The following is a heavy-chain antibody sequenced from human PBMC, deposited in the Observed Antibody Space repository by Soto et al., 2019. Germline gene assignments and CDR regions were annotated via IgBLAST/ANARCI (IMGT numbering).Heavy chain of an antibody. V-gene: IGHV3-30-3*01. Sequence: QVQLVESGGGVVQPGRSLRLSCAASGFIFSPYTMHWVRQTPGKGLEGVAVISYDGNDKYYADSVKGRFTTSRDNSKNTLYLQMNSLRAEDTALYYCARGGGFCGADCYKGGIDYWGQGTLVTVCS. CDR3: ARGGGFCGADCYKGGIDY. J-gene: IGHJ4*02. CDR1: GFIFSPYT. CDR2: ISYDGNDK. D-gene: IGHD2-21*02.